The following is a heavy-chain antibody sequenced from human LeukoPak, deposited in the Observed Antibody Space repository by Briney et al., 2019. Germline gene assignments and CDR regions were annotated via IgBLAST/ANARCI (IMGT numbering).Heavy chain of an antibody. CDR1: GLTFSGYG. CDR2: IRYDGSNK. D-gene: IGHD2-2*01. V-gene: IGHV3-30*02. CDR3: AKEGPDCSSTSCPGDY. J-gene: IGHJ4*02. Sequence: GGSLRLSCAASGLTFSGYGMHWVRQAPGKGLEWVAFIRYDGSNKYYAASVKGRFTISRDNSKNTLYLQMNSLRAEDTAVYYCAKEGPDCSSTSCPGDYWGQGTLVTVSS.